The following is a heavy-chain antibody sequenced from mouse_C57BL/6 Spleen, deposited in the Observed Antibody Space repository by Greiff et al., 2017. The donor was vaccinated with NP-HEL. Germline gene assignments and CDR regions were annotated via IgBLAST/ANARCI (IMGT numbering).Heavy chain of an antibody. CDR2: IRNKANGYTT. CDR3: SRGDGYYNCARDY. D-gene: IGHD2-3*01. CDR1: GFTFTDYY. V-gene: IGHV7-3*01. J-gene: IGHJ4*01. Sequence: DVKLVESGGGLVQPGGSLSFSCAASGFTFTDYYMSWVRQPPGKALEWLGFIRNKANGYTTEYSASVKGRFTISRDNSQSILYLQMNALRAEDSATYYCSRGDGYYNCARDYWGQGTSVTVSS.